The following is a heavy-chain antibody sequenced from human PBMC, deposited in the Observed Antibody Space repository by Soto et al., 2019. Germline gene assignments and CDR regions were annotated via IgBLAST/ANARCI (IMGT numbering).Heavy chain of an antibody. D-gene: IGHD2-15*01. CDR2: IIPIFGTA. Sequence: QVQLVQSGAEVKKPGSSVKVSCKASGGTLSSYAISWVRQAPGQGLEWMGGIIPIFGTANYAQKFQGRVTSTPDESTSTAYMELSSLRSEDTAVYYCASDCSGGICYPHYYYYYGMDVWGQGTTVTVSS. V-gene: IGHV1-69*01. J-gene: IGHJ6*02. CDR1: GGTLSSYA. CDR3: ASDCSGGICYPHYYYYYGMDV.